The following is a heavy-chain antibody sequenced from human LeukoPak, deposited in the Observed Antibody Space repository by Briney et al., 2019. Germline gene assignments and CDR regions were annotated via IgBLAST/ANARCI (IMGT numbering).Heavy chain of an antibody. CDR3: ARDTYYYDSSGYPGAFDI. V-gene: IGHV1-69*04. CDR2: IIPILGIA. J-gene: IGHJ3*02. Sequence: SVKVSCKASGGTFSSYAISWVRQAPGQGLEWMGRIIPILGIANYAQKFQGRVTITADKSTSTAYMELSSLRSEDTAVYYCARDTYYYDSSGYPGAFDIWGRGTMVTVSS. D-gene: IGHD3-22*01. CDR1: GGTFSSYA.